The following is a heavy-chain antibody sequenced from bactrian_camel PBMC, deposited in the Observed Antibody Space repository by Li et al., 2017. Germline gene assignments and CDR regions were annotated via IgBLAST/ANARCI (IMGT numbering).Heavy chain of an antibody. CDR3: AADRWVCGLDRPWYSH. Sequence: QVQLVESGGASVQTGGSLRLSCVASGFTYNMNCMAWFRQATGKEREGVAAIATDGNSTTYGDSILGRFTISRDNTNNALYLQMSNLKPEDTAMYYCAADRWVCGLDRPWYSHWGQGTQVTVS. D-gene: IGHD5*01. V-gene: IGHV3S53*01. CDR1: GFTYNMNC. J-gene: IGHJ4*01. CDR2: IATDGNST.